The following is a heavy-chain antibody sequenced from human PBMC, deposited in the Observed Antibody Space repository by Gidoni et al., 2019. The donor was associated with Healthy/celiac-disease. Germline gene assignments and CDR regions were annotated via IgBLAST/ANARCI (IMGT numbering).Heavy chain of an antibody. CDR2: IYYSGST. CDR3: ARTEGTYYDFWSGPYYMDV. D-gene: IGHD3-3*01. V-gene: IGHV4-59*01. J-gene: IGHJ6*03. Sequence: QVQLQESGPGLVKPSETLSLTCTVSGGSISSYYWSWIRQPPGKGLEWIGYIYYSGSTNYNPSLKSRVTISVDTSKNQFSLKLSSVTAADTAVYYCARTEGTYYDFWSGPYYMDVWGKGTTVTVSS. CDR1: GGSISSYY.